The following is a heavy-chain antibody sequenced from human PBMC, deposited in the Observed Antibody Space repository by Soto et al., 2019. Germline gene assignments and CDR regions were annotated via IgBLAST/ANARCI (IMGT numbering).Heavy chain of an antibody. J-gene: IGHJ4*02. Sequence: PSETLSLTCTVSGGSISSYYWSWIRQPPGKGLEWIGYIYYSGSTNYNPSLKSRVTISVDTSKNQFSLKLSSVTAADTAVYYCARHSGGYDYIDYWGQGTLVTAPQ. D-gene: IGHD5-12*01. CDR3: ARHSGGYDYIDY. V-gene: IGHV4-59*08. CDR1: GGSISSYY. CDR2: IYYSGST.